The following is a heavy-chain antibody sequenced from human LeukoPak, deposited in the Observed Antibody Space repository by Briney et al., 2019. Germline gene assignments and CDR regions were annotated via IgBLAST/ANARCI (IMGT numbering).Heavy chain of an antibody. CDR3: TRTSPGIPLDF. CDR1: GVSFSGYY. J-gene: IGHJ4*02. V-gene: IGHV4-34*01. CDR2: ISHTGRT. D-gene: IGHD1-26*01. Sequence: SETLSLTCGVSGVSFSGYYWSWIRQAPGKGPESIGEISHTGRTAYNPSLKSRVTISLDTSKNQFSLKLTFVSAADTAVYYCTRTSPGIPLDFWGQGSLVTVSS.